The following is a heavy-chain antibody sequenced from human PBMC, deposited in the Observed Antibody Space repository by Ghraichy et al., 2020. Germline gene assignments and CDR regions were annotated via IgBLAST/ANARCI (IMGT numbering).Heavy chain of an antibody. CDR3: ASSSICSGGSCYFVFDI. Sequence: VKVSCKASGYTFTSYGISWVRQAPGQGLEWMGWISAYNGNTNYAQKLQGRVTMTTDTSTSTAYMELRSLRSDDTAVYYCASSSICSGGSCYFVFDIWGQGTMVTVSS. V-gene: IGHV1-18*01. J-gene: IGHJ3*02. D-gene: IGHD2-15*01. CDR1: GYTFTSYG. CDR2: ISAYNGNT.